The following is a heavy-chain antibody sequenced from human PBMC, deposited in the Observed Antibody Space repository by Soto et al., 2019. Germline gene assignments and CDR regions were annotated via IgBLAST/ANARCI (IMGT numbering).Heavy chain of an antibody. CDR2: IYHSGST. J-gene: IGHJ4*02. V-gene: IGHV4-4*02. CDR1: SGSISSSNW. Sequence: SETLSLTCAVSSGSISSSNWWSWVRQPPGKGLEWIGEIYHSGSTNYNPSLKSRVTISVDKSKNQFSLKLSSVTAADTAVYYCASRDSSGWYYFDYWGQGTLVTVSS. D-gene: IGHD6-19*01. CDR3: ASRDSSGWYYFDY.